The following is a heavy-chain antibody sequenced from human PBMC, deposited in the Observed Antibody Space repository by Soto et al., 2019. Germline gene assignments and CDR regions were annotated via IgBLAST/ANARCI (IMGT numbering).Heavy chain of an antibody. CDR1: GYTFTGYY. CDR3: ARDALDYRVAFYF. J-gene: IGHJ3*01. Sequence: ASVKVSCKASGYTFTGYYMHWVRQAPGQGLEWMGWINPNSGGTNYAQKFQGWVTMTRDTSISTAYMELSRLRSDDTAVYYCARDALDYRVAFYFWGQGTMVTVSS. D-gene: IGHD4-17*01. CDR2: INPNSGGT. V-gene: IGHV1-2*04.